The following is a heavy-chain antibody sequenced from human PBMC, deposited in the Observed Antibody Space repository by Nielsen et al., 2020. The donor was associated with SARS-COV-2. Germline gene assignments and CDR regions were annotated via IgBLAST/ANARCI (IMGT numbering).Heavy chain of an antibody. Sequence: SETLSLTCTVSGGSISSSSYYWGWIRQPPGKGLEWIGSIYYSGSTYYNPSLKSRVTISVDTSKNQFSLKLSPVTAADTAVYYCARHRQQQLVYYYYYMDVWGKGTTVTVSS. CDR2: IYYSGST. J-gene: IGHJ6*03. D-gene: IGHD6-13*01. CDR1: GGSISSSSYY. CDR3: ARHRQQQLVYYYYYMDV. V-gene: IGHV4-39*01.